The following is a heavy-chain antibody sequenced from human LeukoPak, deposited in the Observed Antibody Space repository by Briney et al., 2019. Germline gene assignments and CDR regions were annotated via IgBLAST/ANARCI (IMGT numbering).Heavy chain of an antibody. J-gene: IGHJ5*02. D-gene: IGHD3-3*01. CDR2: IDYSGGT. CDR1: GGSISSSSYY. Sequence: PSETLSLTGTVSGGSISSSSYYWGWIRQPPGKGLEWIGSIDYSGGTYFSPSLRSRVTLSVDTSKNQFSLNLISVTAANTAVYYCARGPSITIFGVVMYTWFDPWGQGNPVSVSS. CDR3: ARGPSITIFGVVMYTWFDP. V-gene: IGHV4-39*07.